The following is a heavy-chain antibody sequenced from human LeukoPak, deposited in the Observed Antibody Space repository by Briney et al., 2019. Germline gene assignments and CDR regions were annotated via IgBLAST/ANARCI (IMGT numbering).Heavy chain of an antibody. CDR3: TLQLVPTPAY. D-gene: IGHD1-1*01. CDR2: IRSRTASGAT. Sequence: PVRTLRLSCAVSVFAFRNAWMSSGRRSPGKRRRSVGRIRSRTASGATDYAAPVKGRFNISRDDSKNTPCLPMNSLKTPDTAVYYCTLQLVPTPAYWGQGTLVTVSS. J-gene: IGHJ4*02. V-gene: IGHV3-15*01. CDR1: VFAFRNAW.